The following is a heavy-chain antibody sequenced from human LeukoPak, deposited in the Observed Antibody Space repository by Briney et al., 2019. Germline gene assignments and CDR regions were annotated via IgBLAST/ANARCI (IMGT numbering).Heavy chain of an antibody. CDR1: GFTFSTYG. CDR2: KSYDGSNQ. J-gene: IGHJ6*02. V-gene: IGHV3-30*18. D-gene: IGHD3-10*01. CDR3: AKGRSGSYYYGVDV. Sequence: GGSLRLSCAASGFTFSTYGMHWVRQAPGKGLKWVAVKSYDGSNQYYADSVKGRFTISRDNSKNTLYLQMNSLRGEDTAVYYCAKGRSGSYYYGVDVWGQGTTVTVSS.